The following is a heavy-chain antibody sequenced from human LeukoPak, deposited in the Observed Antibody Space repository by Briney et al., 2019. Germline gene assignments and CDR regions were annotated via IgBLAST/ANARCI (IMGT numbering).Heavy chain of an antibody. J-gene: IGHJ5*02. CDR3: VRDRTLGVRDGFILA. CDR1: GFTYSSYG. D-gene: IGHD5-24*01. Sequence: GGSLRLSCAASGFTYSSYGMHWVRQAPGKGLEWVAIISYDGSNIYYADSVKGRFTISRDNSKNTLYLQMNSLRAEDTAVYYCVRDRTLGVRDGFILAWGQGTLVTVSS. CDR2: ISYDGSNI. V-gene: IGHV3-30*03.